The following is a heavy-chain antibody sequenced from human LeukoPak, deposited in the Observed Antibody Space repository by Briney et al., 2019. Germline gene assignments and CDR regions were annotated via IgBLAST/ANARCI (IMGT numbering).Heavy chain of an antibody. CDR2: IKEDGSDK. J-gene: IGHJ5*02. CDR3: AREKAYYESGGYFGFDP. Sequence: PGGSLRLSCAASGFRFSSYWMHWVRQAPGKGLEWVANIKEDGSDKYYVDSVKGRFTISRDNAKNSLDLQMNSLRAEDTAVYYCAREKAYYESGGYFGFDPWGQGTLVTVSS. D-gene: IGHD3-22*01. CDR1: GFRFSSYW. V-gene: IGHV3-7*01.